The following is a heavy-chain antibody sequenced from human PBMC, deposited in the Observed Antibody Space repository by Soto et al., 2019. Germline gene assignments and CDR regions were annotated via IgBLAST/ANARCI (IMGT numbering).Heavy chain of an antibody. CDR3: ARTTAV. J-gene: IGHJ1*01. CDR2: IFSSGVT. D-gene: IGHD1-1*01. Sequence: QVLLQESGPGLVQPSQTLSLSCTVSGVSVISESFSWNWIRQHPGKGLEWIGYIFSSGVTFYNPSLRGRVVMAVDASKNQFSLRLNSVTAADTAVYYCARTTAVWGKGTLVTVSA. V-gene: IGHV4-31*03. CDR1: GVSVISESFS.